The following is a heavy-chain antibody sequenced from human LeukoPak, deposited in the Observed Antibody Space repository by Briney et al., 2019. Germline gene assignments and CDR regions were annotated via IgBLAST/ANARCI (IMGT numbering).Heavy chain of an antibody. V-gene: IGHV3-7*01. Sequence: GGSLRLSCAASGFTFSDYWMTWVRQAPGKGLEWVANIKEDGTTKHYVDTVKGRFTISRDNAKRSLYLQMNSLRAEDTALYYCARGPSTVVTTRWGQGTLVAVSS. CDR1: GFTFSDYW. J-gene: IGHJ4*02. CDR2: IKEDGTTK. CDR3: ARGPSTVVTTR. D-gene: IGHD2-21*02.